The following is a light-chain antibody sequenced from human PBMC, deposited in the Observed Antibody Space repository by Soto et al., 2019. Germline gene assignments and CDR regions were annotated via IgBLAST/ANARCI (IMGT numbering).Light chain of an antibody. CDR2: DVS. CDR3: CSYAGSYTWV. CDR1: SSDVGGYNY. Sequence: QSALTQPRSVSGSPGQPVTISCTGTSSDVGGYNYVSWYQQHPGKAPKLMIYDVSKRPSGVPDRFSGSKSGNTASLTISGLQAEDEDDYYCCSYAGSYTWVFGGGTKLTVL. V-gene: IGLV2-11*01. J-gene: IGLJ3*02.